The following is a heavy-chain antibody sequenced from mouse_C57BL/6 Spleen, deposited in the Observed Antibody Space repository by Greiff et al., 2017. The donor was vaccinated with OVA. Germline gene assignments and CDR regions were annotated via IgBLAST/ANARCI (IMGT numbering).Heavy chain of an antibody. CDR2: INPNNGGT. CDR1: GYTFTDYY. V-gene: IGHV1-26*01. CDR3: TNYELAY. J-gene: IGHJ3*01. Sequence: EVQLQQSGPELVKPGASVKISCKASGYTFTDYYMNWVKQSHGKSLEWIGDINPNNGGTSYNQKFKGKATLTADKSSSTAYMELRSLTSEDSAVYYCTNYELAYWGQGTLVTVSA. D-gene: IGHD1-1*01.